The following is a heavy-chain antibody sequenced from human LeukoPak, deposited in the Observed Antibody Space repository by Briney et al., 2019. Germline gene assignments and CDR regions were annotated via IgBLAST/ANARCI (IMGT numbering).Heavy chain of an antibody. D-gene: IGHD6-19*01. J-gene: IGHJ6*02. Sequence: ASVKVSCKASGYTFTGYYIHWVRQAPGQGLEWMGIINPSGGSTSYAQKFQGRVTMTRDTSTSTVYMELSSLRSEDTAVYYCARAPPAIAVAGGHSYYGMDVWGQGTTVTVSS. CDR1: GYTFTGYY. CDR2: INPSGGST. CDR3: ARAPPAIAVAGGHSYYGMDV. V-gene: IGHV1-46*01.